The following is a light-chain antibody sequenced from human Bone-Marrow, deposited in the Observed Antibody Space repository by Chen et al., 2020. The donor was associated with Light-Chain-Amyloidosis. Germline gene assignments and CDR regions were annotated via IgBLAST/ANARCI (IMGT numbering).Light chain of an antibody. Sequence: SYVLTQPSSVSVAPGQTATIACGGNNIGTTSVHWYQETPGQAPLLVVYDDSDRPSGIPERLSCSNSGNTTTLTISRVADGDEADYYCQVWDRSSDRPVFGGGTKLTVL. J-gene: IGLJ3*02. CDR1: NIGTTS. CDR3: QVWDRSSDRPV. CDR2: DDS. V-gene: IGLV3-21*02.